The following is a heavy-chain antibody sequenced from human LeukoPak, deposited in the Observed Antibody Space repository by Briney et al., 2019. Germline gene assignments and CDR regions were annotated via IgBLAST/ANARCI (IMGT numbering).Heavy chain of an antibody. Sequence: ASVKVSCKVSGYTLTELSMHWVRQAPGKGLEWMGGFDPEDGVTIYAQKFQGRVTMTEDTSTDTAYMELSSLRSEDTAVYYCATLLSRYSGYALSAFDIWGQRTMVTVSS. J-gene: IGHJ3*02. CDR2: FDPEDGVT. V-gene: IGHV1-24*01. CDR3: ATLLSRYSGYALSAFDI. CDR1: GYTLTELS. D-gene: IGHD5-12*01.